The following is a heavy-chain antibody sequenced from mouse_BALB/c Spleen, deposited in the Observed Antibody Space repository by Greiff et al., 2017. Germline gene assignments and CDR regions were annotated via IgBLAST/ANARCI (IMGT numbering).Heavy chain of an antibody. CDR2: ISSGGST. Sequence: EVKLVESGGGLVKPGGSLKLSCAASGFTFSSYAMSWVRQTPEKRLEWVASISSGGSTYYPDSVKGRFTISRDNARNILYLQMSSLRSEDTAMYYCARGQDYPYAMDYWGQGTSVTVSS. CDR1: GFTFSSYA. D-gene: IGHD5-5*01. CDR3: ARGQDYPYAMDY. V-gene: IGHV5-6-5*01. J-gene: IGHJ4*01.